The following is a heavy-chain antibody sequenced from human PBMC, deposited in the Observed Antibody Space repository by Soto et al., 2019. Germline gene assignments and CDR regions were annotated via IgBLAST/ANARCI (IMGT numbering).Heavy chain of an antibody. CDR1: GGTFSSYA. CDR3: ARDLSGGATNDYYYYGMDV. Sequence: QVQLVQSGAEVKKPGSSVKVSCKASGGTFSSYAISWVRQAPGQGLEWMGGIIPIFGTANYAQKFQGRVTITADESTRTSYVELSSLRSEDTAVYYCARDLSGGATNDYYYYGMDVWGQGTTVTVSS. D-gene: IGHD1-26*01. V-gene: IGHV1-69*01. CDR2: IIPIFGTA. J-gene: IGHJ6*02.